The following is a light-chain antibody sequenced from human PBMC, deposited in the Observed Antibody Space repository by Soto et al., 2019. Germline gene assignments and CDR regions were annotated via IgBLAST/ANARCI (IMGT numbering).Light chain of an antibody. J-gene: IGLJ2*01. Sequence: QSALTQPPSASGSPGQPVTISCTGTSSDVGGYNYVSWYQQHPGKSPKLMIYEVSKRPSGVPDRFSGSKSGNTASLTVSGLQAEDEADYYCSSYAGRNNLVVFGGGTKVTVL. CDR3: SSYAGRNNLVV. V-gene: IGLV2-8*01. CDR1: SSDVGGYNY. CDR2: EVS.